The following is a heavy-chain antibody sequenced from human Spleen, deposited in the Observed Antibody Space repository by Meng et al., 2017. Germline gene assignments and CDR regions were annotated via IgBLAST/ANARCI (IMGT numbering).Heavy chain of an antibody. V-gene: IGHV1-69*13. CDR3: ARDIRTYSDFWSGYYDY. CDR2: INAVFGTT. J-gene: IGHJ4*02. Sequence: SVKVSCKALGGIFSNYVIGWVRQAPGQGLEWMGGINAVFGTTNYAQKFQDRVTITSDESTSTVYMELTRLTSEDTAVYYCARDIRTYSDFWSGYYDYWGQGTLVTVSS. CDR1: GGIFSNYV. D-gene: IGHD3-3*01.